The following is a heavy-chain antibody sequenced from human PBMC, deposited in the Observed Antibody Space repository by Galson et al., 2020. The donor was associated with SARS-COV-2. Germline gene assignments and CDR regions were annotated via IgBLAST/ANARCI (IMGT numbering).Heavy chain of an antibody. D-gene: IGHD3-3*01. V-gene: IGHV3-23*01. Sequence: GGSLRLSCAASGFTFSSYAMSWVRQAPGKGLEWVSSISNSGTDTYYSDFVKGRFTISRDDSKNTLYLQMNSLRAEDTAIYYCARFGLWSAGQRNFDYWGKGTLVTVSS. CDR2: ISNSGTDT. J-gene: IGHJ4*02. CDR1: GFTFSSYA. CDR3: ARFGLWSAGQRNFDY.